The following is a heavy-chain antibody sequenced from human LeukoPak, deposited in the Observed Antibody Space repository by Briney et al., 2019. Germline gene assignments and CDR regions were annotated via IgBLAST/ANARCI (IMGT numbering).Heavy chain of an antibody. D-gene: IGHD3-22*01. CDR2: FDPEDGVT. J-gene: IGHJ3*02. CDR1: GYTLTELS. V-gene: IGHV1-24*01. CDR3: ATDQYYDSSGYYGVIAFDI. Sequence: ASVKVSCKVSGYTLTELSMHWVRQAPGKGLEWMGGFDPEDGVTIYAQKFQGRVTMTEDTSTDTAYMELSSLRSEDTAVYYCATDQYYDSSGYYGVIAFDIWGQGTMVTVSS.